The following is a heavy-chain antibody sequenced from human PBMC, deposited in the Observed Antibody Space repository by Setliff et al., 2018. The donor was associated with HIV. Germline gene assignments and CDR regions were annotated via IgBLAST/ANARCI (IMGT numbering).Heavy chain of an antibody. V-gene: IGHV4-4*02. J-gene: IGHJ5*02. D-gene: IGHD6-19*01. CDR3: ARPRRVRSRAWYWFDI. CDR2: IYHSGST. Sequence: SETLSLTCAVSSGSISSSNWWSWVRQPPGKELEWIGEIYHSGSTNYNPSLKSRVTMSVDSSKNQFSLSLSSVTAADTAVYYCARPRRVRSRAWYWFDIWGQGTLVTVSS. CDR1: SGSISSSNW.